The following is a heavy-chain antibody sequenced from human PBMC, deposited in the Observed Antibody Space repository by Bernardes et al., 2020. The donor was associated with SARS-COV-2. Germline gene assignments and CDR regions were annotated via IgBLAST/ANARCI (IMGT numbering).Heavy chain of an antibody. V-gene: IGHV3-7*04. CDR1: GFTFSRYW. CDR3: ARDLRGSSYYYGMDV. CDR2: IKQDGSEK. Sequence: GGSLRLSRAASGFTFSRYWMSWVRQAPGKGLEWVADIKQDGSEKYYVDSVKGRFTISRDNAKNSLYLQMNSLRAEDTAVYYCARDLRGSSYYYGMDVWGQGTTVTVSS. D-gene: IGHD6-19*01. J-gene: IGHJ6*02.